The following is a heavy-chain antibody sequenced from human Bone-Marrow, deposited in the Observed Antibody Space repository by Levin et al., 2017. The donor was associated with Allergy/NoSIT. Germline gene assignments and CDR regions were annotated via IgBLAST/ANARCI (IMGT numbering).Heavy chain of an antibody. V-gene: IGHV3-23*01. Sequence: PGGSLRLSCTASAFTSNNYALTWVRQAPGKGLEWVSSTSVSGANPNYADSVKGRFSVSRDKSKSTLFLQMNSLRVEDSAVYYCATGSGGWEDEPLDIWGQGTMVTVSS. CDR3: ATGSGGWEDEPLDI. D-gene: IGHD3-3*01. J-gene: IGHJ3*02. CDR2: TSVSGANP. CDR1: AFTSNNYA.